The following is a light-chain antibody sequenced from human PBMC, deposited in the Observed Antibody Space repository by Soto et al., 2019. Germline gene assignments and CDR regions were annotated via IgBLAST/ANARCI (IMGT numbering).Light chain of an antibody. Sequence: QSVLTQPPSVSGAPGQRVTISCTGSSSNIGAGYDVHWYQQLPGTAPKLLIYGNSNRPSGVPDRFSGSKSGTSASLAITGLQAEDEADYYCQSYDSSLSGSGFGTGNKVTVL. CDR3: QSYDSSLSGSG. J-gene: IGLJ1*01. CDR1: SSNIGAGYD. CDR2: GNS. V-gene: IGLV1-40*01.